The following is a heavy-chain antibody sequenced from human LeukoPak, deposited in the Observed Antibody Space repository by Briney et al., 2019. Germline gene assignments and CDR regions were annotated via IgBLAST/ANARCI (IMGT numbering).Heavy chain of an antibody. CDR2: ISTDGSST. V-gene: IGHV3-74*01. CDR1: GFTFSRYW. Sequence: PGGSLRLSCAASGFTFSRYWMHWLRQAPGKGLVWVSRISTDGSSTSYADSVKGRFTISRDNGKNTLYLQINSLRAEDTAVYYCASYLTSIPSGMDVWGQGTTVTVSS. CDR3: ASYLTSIPSGMDV. D-gene: IGHD2/OR15-2a*01. J-gene: IGHJ6*02.